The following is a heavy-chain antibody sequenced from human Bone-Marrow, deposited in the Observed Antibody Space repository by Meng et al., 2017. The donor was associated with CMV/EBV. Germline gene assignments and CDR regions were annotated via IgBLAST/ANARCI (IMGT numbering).Heavy chain of an antibody. D-gene: IGHD1-26*01. CDR3: ATSYYRTFDY. V-gene: IGHV3-11*04. CDR2: ISSSGDSK. Sequence: GESLKISCVASGFTFSDYSMSWVRQAPGKGLEWISYISSSGDSKYYADSVKGRFTISRDNAKNSLYLQMDSLRADDTAVYYCATSYYRTFDYWGQGTLVTVSS. J-gene: IGHJ4*02. CDR1: GFTFSDYS.